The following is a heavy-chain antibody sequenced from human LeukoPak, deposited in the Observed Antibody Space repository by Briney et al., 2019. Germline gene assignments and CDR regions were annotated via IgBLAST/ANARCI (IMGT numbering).Heavy chain of an antibody. J-gene: IGHJ4*02. CDR2: IRGSGDNI. CDR3: AKALWIQLWVTFDY. D-gene: IGHD5-18*01. Sequence: PGGSLRLSCAASGFTFSSYVMSWVRQAPGKGLEWVSSIRGSGDNIYYADSVKGRFTISRDNSKNTLYLQMNSLRAEDTAVYYCAKALWIQLWVTFDYWGQGTLLTVSS. CDR1: GFTFSSYV. V-gene: IGHV3-23*01.